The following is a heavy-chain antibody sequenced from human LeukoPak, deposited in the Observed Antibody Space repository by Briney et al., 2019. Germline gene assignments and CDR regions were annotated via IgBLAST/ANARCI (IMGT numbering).Heavy chain of an antibody. J-gene: IGHJ4*02. V-gene: IGHV4-59*12. CDR1: GGSISSDY. D-gene: IGHD6-19*01. CDR3: ARGAIAVARGVDY. Sequence: SETLSLTCTVSGGSISSDYWSWIRQPPGKGLEWIGYIYYSGSTNYNPSLKSRVTISVDTSKNQFSLKLSSVTAADTAVYYCARGAIAVARGVDYWGQGTLVTVSS. CDR2: IYYSGST.